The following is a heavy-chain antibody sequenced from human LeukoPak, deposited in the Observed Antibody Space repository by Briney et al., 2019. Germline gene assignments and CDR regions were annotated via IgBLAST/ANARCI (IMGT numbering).Heavy chain of an antibody. CDR1: GGTFISYA. CDR3: ARDGNALVRGVLYDAFDI. Sequence: ASVKVSCKASGGTFISYAISWVRQAPGQGLEWMGGIIPIFGTANYAQKFQGRVTITTDESTSAAYMELSSLRSEDTAVYYCARDGNALVRGVLYDAFDIWGQGTMVTVSS. D-gene: IGHD3-10*01. V-gene: IGHV1-69*05. J-gene: IGHJ3*02. CDR2: IIPIFGTA.